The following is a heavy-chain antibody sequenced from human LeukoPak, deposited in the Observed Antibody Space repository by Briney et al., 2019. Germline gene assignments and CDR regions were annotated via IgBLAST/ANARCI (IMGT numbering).Heavy chain of an antibody. CDR2: IYPDDSDI. D-gene: IGHD1-1*01. V-gene: IGHV5-51*01. CDR3: ARLPTGTTSDSYYFDY. Sequence: GESLQISCKGSGYIFSDYWIGWVRQMPGKGLEWMGIIYPDDSDIRYSPSFQGQVTISAGKSIRSAFLQWSSLKASDTAIYYCARLPTGTTSDSYYFDYWGQGTLVTVSS. J-gene: IGHJ4*02. CDR1: GYIFSDYW.